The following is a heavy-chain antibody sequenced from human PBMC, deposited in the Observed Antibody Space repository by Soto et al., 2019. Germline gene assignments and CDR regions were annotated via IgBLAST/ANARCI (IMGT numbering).Heavy chain of an antibody. CDR2: ISTTSFTI. D-gene: IGHD2-15*01. J-gene: IGHJ5*01. Sequence: GGSLRLSCAASDFRFSTYNMDWVRQAPGKGPEWIAHISTTSFTIYYADSVKGRFTISRDNDRNSLYLEMNSLRDEDTAVYYCARDRCYDGTCYSASDSWGQGTLVTVSS. V-gene: IGHV3-48*02. CDR3: ARDRCYDGTCYSASDS. CDR1: DFRFSTYN.